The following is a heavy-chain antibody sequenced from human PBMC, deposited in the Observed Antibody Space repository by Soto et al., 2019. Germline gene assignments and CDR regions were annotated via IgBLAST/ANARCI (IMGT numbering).Heavy chain of an antibody. CDR3: AGGGYCTSTSCYLNWFDP. CDR1: GFTFSSYA. V-gene: IGHV3-30-3*01. J-gene: IGHJ5*02. CDR2: ISYDGSNK. Sequence: QVQLVESGGGVVQPGRSLRLSCAASGFTFSSYAMHWVRQAPGKGLEWVALISYDGSNKYYADSVKGRFTISRDNPKNTLYLPMNSLRAEDTAVYYCAGGGYCTSTSCYLNWFDPWGQGTLVSVSS. D-gene: IGHD2-2*01.